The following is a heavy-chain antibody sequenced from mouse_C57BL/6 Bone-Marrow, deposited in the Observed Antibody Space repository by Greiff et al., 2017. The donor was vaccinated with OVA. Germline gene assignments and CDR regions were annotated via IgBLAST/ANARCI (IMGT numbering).Heavy chain of an antibody. CDR2: IDPSDSYT. CDR1: GYTFTSYW. Sequence: QVQLQQPGAELVMPGASVKLSCKASGYTFTSYWMHWVKQRPGQGLEWIGEIDPSDSYTNYNQKFKGKSTLTVDKSSSTASMQLSSLTSEDSADYYCASRDPDDWGQGTTLTVSS. J-gene: IGHJ2*01. CDR3: ASRDPDD. V-gene: IGHV1-69*01.